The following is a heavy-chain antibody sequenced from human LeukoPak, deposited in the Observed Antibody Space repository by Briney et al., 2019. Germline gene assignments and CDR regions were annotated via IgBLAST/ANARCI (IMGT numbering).Heavy chain of an antibody. J-gene: IGHJ4*02. CDR1: GFTFSSYA. CDR2: IYSGGST. CDR3: ASMNYYDSSGFSDY. Sequence: PGGSLRLSCLASGFTFSSYAMHWVRQAPGKGLEWVSVIYSGGSTYYADSVKGRFTISRDNSKNTLYLQMNSLRAEDTAVYYCASMNYYDSSGFSDYWGQGTLVTVSS. D-gene: IGHD3-22*01. V-gene: IGHV3-66*01.